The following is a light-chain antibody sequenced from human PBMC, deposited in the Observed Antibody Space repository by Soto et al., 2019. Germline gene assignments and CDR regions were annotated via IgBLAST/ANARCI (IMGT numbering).Light chain of an antibody. V-gene: IGKV1-5*01. Sequence: DIQMGQSPSTLAASLGDTGAMTCRASQTISRWLAWYQQKPGKAARLLIYTASTLESGVPSRFSASGSGTEFTLTISSLHPDDFATYYCQEYNNYWTFGQGTKVDIK. CDR3: QEYNNYWT. CDR1: QTISRW. CDR2: TAS. J-gene: IGKJ1*01.